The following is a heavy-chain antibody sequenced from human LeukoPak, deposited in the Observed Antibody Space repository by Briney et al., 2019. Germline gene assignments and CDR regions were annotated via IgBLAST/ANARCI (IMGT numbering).Heavy chain of an antibody. CDR2: VYFSGST. CDR1: GGSINIANYY. J-gene: IGHJ5*01. V-gene: IGHV4-39*01. CDR3: ARGSVTYALVPHWFDS. D-gene: IGHD3-10*01. Sequence: SETLSLTCSVSGGSINIANYYWDWIRQPPGKGLEWIGSVYFSGSTYYNPSLKSRVTISIDTSKNQFSLNLNPVTAADSAVYYCARGSVTYALVPHWFDSWGQGILVTVSS.